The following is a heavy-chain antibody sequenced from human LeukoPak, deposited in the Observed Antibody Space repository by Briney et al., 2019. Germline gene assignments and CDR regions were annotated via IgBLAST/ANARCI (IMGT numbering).Heavy chain of an antibody. CDR1: GFTFSSYW. CDR2: IKQDGSEK. D-gene: IGHD2-2*01. J-gene: IGHJ4*02. V-gene: IGHV3-7*01. CDR3: ARVGYCSSTSCHGFED. Sequence: SGGSLRLSCAASGFTFSSYWMSWVRQAPGKGLEWVANIKQDGSEKYYVDSVKGRFTISRDNAKNSLYLQMNSLRAEDMAVYYCARVGYCSSTSCHGFEDWGQGTLVTASS.